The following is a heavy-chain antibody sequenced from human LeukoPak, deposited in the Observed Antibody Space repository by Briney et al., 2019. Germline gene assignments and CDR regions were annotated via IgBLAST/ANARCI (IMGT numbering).Heavy chain of an antibody. CDR2: INPNSGDT. Sequence: ASVKVSCRASGYTFTGYHIHWVRQAPGQGLEWMGRINPNSGDTNYAQNFQGRVTMTRDTSINTAYMELSRLRSDDTAVYYCARGGDTAMADFDYWGQGTLVTVSS. D-gene: IGHD5-18*01. CDR1: GYTFTGYH. CDR3: ARGGDTAMADFDY. J-gene: IGHJ4*02. V-gene: IGHV1-2*06.